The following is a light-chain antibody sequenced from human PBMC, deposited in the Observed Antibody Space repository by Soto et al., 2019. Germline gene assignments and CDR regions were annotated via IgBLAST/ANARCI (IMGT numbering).Light chain of an antibody. CDR1: SSNIGAGYD. CDR2: GNS. CDR3: QSYDSSLSGLV. Sequence: QLVLTQPPSVSGAPGQRVTISCTGSSSNIGAGYDVHWYQQLPGTAPKLLIYGNSNRPSGVPDRFSGSKSGTSASLAITGLQAEDEADYYCQSYDSSLSGLVFGTGTKVT. J-gene: IGLJ1*01. V-gene: IGLV1-40*01.